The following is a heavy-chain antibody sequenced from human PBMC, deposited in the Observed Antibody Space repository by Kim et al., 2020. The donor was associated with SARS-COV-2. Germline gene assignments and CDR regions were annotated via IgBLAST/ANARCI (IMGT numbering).Heavy chain of an antibody. CDR3: ARADYYDSIGYYPFDY. D-gene: IGHD3-22*01. V-gene: IGHV3-30-3*01. CDR1: GFTFSSYA. J-gene: IGHJ4*02. CDR2: ISYDGSKK. Sequence: GGSLRLSCAASGFTFSSYAMNWVRQAPGKGLEWVAVISYDGSKKYHADSVKGRFSISRDNSRNTLYLQMNSLRPEDTALYYCARADYYDSIGYYPFDYWGQGTLATVSS.